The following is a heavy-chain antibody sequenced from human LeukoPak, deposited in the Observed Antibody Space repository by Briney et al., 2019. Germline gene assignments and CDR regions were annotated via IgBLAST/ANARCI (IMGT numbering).Heavy chain of an antibody. CDR1: GFTFSSYS. CDR3: AKNKYYYGSSGAGGMDV. D-gene: IGHD3-10*01. J-gene: IGHJ6*02. CDR2: ISGRGGST. V-gene: IGHV3-23*01. Sequence: GGSLRLSCAASGFTFSSYSMTWVRQAPGKGLEWVSAISGRGGSTYYADSVKGRFTISRDNSKNTLYLQMNSLRAEDTAVYYCAKNKYYYGSSGAGGMDVWGQGTTVTVSS.